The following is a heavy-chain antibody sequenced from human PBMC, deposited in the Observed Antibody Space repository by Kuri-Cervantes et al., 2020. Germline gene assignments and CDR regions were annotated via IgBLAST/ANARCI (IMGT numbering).Heavy chain of an antibody. V-gene: IGHV5-51*01. J-gene: IGHJ4*02. CDR3: ARHGNMVREPAHY. D-gene: IGHD3-10*01. CDR2: IYPDDSDT. CDR1: GYSFTSYW. Sequence: KVSCKGSGYSFTSYWIGWVRQMRGKGLEWMGIIYPDDSDTRYSPSFQGQVTISADKSISTAYLQWSSLKASDTAMYYCARHGNMVREPAHYWGQGTLVTVSS.